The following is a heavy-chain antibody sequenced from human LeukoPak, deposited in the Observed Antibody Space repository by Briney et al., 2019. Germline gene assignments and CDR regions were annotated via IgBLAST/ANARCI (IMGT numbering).Heavy chain of an antibody. CDR3: ARDRRIQLWSGRNWFDP. CDR2: INPNSGGT. D-gene: IGHD5-18*01. J-gene: IGHJ5*02. V-gene: IGHV1-2*06. Sequence: ASVKVSCKASGYTFTGYYMHWVRQAPGQGLEWMGRINPNSGGTNYAQKVQGRVTMTRDTSISTAYMELSRLRSDDTAVYYCARDRRIQLWSGRNWFDPWGQGTLVTVSS. CDR1: GYTFTGYY.